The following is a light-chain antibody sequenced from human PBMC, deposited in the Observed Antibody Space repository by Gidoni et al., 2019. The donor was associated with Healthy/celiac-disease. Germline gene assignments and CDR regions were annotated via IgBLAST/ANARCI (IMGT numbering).Light chain of an antibody. V-gene: IGKV3-11*01. J-gene: IGKJ5*01. Sequence: IVLTPSPATLSCSPGERATFTCRASQSVSSYLAWYQQKPGQAPRLLIYDASNRATGIPARFSGSGSGTDFTLTISSLEPEDFAVYYCQQRGNWLSSFGQGTRLEIK. CDR3: QQRGNWLSS. CDR2: DAS. CDR1: QSVSSY.